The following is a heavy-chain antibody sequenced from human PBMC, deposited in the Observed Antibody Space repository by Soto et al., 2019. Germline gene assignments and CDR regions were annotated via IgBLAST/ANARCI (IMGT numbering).Heavy chain of an antibody. CDR3: ARDCGDGYNFGYYGMDV. D-gene: IGHD5-12*01. CDR2: ISYDGSNK. J-gene: IGHJ6*02. Sequence: QVQLVESGGGVVQPGRSLRLSCAASGFTFSSYAMHWVRQAPGKGLEWVAVISYDGSNKYYADSVKGRFTISRDNSKNTLYLQRNSMRAEDTAVYYCARDCGDGYNFGYYGMDVWGQGTTVTVSS. CDR1: GFTFSSYA. V-gene: IGHV3-30-3*01.